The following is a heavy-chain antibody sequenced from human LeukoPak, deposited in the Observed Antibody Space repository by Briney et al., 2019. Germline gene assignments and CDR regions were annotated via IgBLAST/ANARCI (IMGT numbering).Heavy chain of an antibody. CDR2: MYYSGST. D-gene: IGHD3-10*01. J-gene: IGHJ6*03. V-gene: IGHV4-30-4*01. CDR3: ARGRGIPKTYYYYYMDV. CDR1: GGSISSGDYY. Sequence: PSETLSLTCTVSGGSISSGDYYWSWIRQPPGKGLEWVGYMYYSGSTYYNPSLKSRVTISVDTSKNQFSLQLSSVTAADTAVYYCARGRGIPKTYYYYYMDVWGKGTTVTVSS.